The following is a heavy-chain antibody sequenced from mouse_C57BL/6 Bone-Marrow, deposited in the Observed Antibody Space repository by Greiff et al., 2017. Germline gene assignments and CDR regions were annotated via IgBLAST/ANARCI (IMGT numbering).Heavy chain of an antibody. J-gene: IGHJ2*01. Sequence: EVQLQQSGAELVKPGASVKLSCTASGFNIKDYYIHWVKQRTEQGLEWIGRIDPEDGETKYAPKFQDKAPITADTSSNTAYLQRSSLTSEDTAVYYCTRSLIYYGTNYWGQGTTLTVSS. V-gene: IGHV14-2*01. CDR1: GFNIKDYY. CDR3: TRSLIYYGTNY. D-gene: IGHD1-1*01. CDR2: IDPEDGET.